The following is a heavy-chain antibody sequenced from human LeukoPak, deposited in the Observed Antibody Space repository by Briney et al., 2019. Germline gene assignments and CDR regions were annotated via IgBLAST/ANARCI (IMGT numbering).Heavy chain of an antibody. Sequence: SETLSLTCSVSGGSISSSNYCWGWIRQPPGKGLEWIGSIYYSGSTYYNPSLKSRVSISVDTSKNQFSLKLSSVTAADTAVYYCARDHATVVNPIIADYWGQGTLVTVSS. CDR2: IYYSGST. D-gene: IGHD4-23*01. CDR1: GGSISSSNYC. J-gene: IGHJ4*02. V-gene: IGHV4-39*02. CDR3: ARDHATVVNPIIADY.